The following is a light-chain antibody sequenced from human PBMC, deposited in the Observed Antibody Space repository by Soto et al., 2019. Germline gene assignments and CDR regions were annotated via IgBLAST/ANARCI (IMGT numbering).Light chain of an antibody. J-gene: IGKJ1*01. Sequence: EIVMTQSPATPSVSPGERATLSCRASQSVSTNLVWYQQKPGQAPRLLIYGASTRATGVPGRFSGTGSGTEFTLTISSLQSEDSAVYYCQQYNHWWTFGQGTKVEI. CDR1: QSVSTN. CDR2: GAS. V-gene: IGKV3-15*01. CDR3: QQYNHWWT.